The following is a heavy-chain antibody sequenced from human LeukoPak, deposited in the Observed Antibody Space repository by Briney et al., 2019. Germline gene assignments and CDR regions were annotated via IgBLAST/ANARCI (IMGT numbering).Heavy chain of an antibody. CDR2: ISYDASNK. CDR3: ARGGGYNYASYFYGMDV. D-gene: IGHD5-24*01. V-gene: IGHV3-30-3*01. J-gene: IGHJ6*02. Sequence: GGCRRPSCAASGFIFSSYAMHWVRQAPGNGMEWEAVISYDASNKYYADSVKGRFTISRDNYKNKLHLQMNSLRAEDTAVYYCARGGGYNYASYFYGMDVWGQGTTVTASS. CDR1: GFIFSSYA.